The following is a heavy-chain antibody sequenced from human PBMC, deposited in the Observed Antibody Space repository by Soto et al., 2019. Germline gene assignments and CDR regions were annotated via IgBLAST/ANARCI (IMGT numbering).Heavy chain of an antibody. CDR3: AASRSGDYGDSEYYYGMDV. J-gene: IGHJ6*02. CDR2: IIPICGTA. CDR1: GGTFSSYA. Sequence: QVQLVQSGAEVKKPGSSGQVSCKASGGTFSSYAISWVRQAPGQGLEWMGGIIPICGTANYAQKFQGRVTITADKATSTASMELSSLGSEDTAVYYCAASRSGDYGDSEYYYGMDVWGQGTTVTVSS. D-gene: IGHD4-17*01. V-gene: IGHV1-69*06.